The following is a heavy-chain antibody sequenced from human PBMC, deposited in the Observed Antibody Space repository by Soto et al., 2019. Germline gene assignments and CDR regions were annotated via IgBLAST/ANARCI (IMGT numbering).Heavy chain of an antibody. CDR1: GGTFSSYA. CDR3: ARDSRYYDFWSGSRLRGYYYYGMDV. D-gene: IGHD3-3*01. J-gene: IGHJ6*02. Sequence: ASVKVSCKASGGTFSSYAISWVRQAPGQGLEWMGGIIPIFGTANYAQKFQGRVTVTADGSTSTAYMELSSLRSEDTAVYYCARDSRYYDFWSGSRLRGYYYYGMDVWGQGTTVTVSS. CDR2: IIPIFGTA. V-gene: IGHV1-69*13.